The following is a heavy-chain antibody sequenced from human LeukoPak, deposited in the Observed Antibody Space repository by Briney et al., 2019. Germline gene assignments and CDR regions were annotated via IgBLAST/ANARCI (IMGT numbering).Heavy chain of an antibody. CDR2: ISSSGSTI. D-gene: IGHD6-19*01. CDR3: AGTPPQWLVQYYFDY. V-gene: IGHV3-11*01. CDR1: GFTFSDYY. J-gene: IGHJ4*02. Sequence: GGSLLLSCAASGFTFSDYYMSWIRQAPGKGLEWVSYISSSGSTIYYADSVKGRFTISRDNAKNSLYLQMNSLRAEDTAVYYCAGTPPQWLVQYYFDYWGQGTLVTVSS.